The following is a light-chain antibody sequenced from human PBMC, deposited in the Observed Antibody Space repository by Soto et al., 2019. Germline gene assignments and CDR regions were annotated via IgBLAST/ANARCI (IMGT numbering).Light chain of an antibody. CDR3: QQSYSSPPST. Sequence: DIQMTQSPSSLSASVGDRITITCRASQNIRSFLNWYQQKPGKAPRLLIYSASSLQSGVPSRFSGSGSGTDFTLTINNLQPEDFATYYCQQSYSSPPSTFGQGTRLEIK. CDR2: SAS. V-gene: IGKV1-39*01. CDR1: QNIRSF. J-gene: IGKJ5*01.